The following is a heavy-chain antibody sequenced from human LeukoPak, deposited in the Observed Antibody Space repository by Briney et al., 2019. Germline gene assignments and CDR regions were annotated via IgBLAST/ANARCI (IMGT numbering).Heavy chain of an antibody. CDR3: ARDAVAGTLPETGFDY. CDR2: ISSSSSYI. V-gene: IGHV3-21*01. D-gene: IGHD6-19*01. J-gene: IGHJ4*02. CDR1: GFTFSSYS. Sequence: PGGSLRLSCAASGFTFSSYSMNWVRQAPGKGLEWVSSISSSSSYIYYADSVKGRFTISRDNAKNSLYLQMNSLRAEDTAVYYCARDAVAGTLPETGFDYWGQGTLVTVSS.